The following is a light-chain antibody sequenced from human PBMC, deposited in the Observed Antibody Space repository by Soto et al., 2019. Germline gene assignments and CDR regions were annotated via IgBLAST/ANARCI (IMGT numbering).Light chain of an antibody. J-gene: IGLJ3*02. CDR2: RNN. Sequence: QPVLTQPPSASGTPGQRVTISCSGSSSNIGSNYVYWYQQLPGTAPKLLIYRNNQRPSGVPDRFSGSKSGTSASLAISGLRSEYEADYYCAAWDDSLSGPVFGGGTKLTVL. V-gene: IGLV1-47*01. CDR1: SSNIGSNY. CDR3: AAWDDSLSGPV.